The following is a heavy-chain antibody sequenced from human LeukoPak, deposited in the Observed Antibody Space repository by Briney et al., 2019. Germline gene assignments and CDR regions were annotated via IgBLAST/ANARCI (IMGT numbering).Heavy chain of an antibody. V-gene: IGHV4-59*01. D-gene: IGHD5-12*01. CDR1: GGSISSYY. CDR3: ACSGYAFYYMDV. Sequence: PSETLSLTCTVSGGSISSYYWSWIRQPPGKGLEWIGYIYYSGSTNYNPSLKSRVTISVDTSKNQFSLKLSSVTAADTAVYYCACSGYAFYYMDVWGKGTTVTISS. J-gene: IGHJ6*03. CDR2: IYYSGST.